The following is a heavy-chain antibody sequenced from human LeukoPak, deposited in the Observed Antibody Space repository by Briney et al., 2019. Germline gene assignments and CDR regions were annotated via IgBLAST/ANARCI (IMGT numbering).Heavy chain of an antibody. D-gene: IGHD4-17*01. CDR2: ISSHNHNP. CDR3: ARDEDYGIFVNIDY. Sequence: ASVKVSCKASGYSFVLYGISWVRQAPGQGPEWMGWISSHNHNPQIAQKFQGRLTMTADTSASTVYMELRSLRSDDTAVYYCARDEDYGIFVNIDYRGQGTLVTVSS. CDR1: GYSFVLYG. V-gene: IGHV1-18*01. J-gene: IGHJ4*02.